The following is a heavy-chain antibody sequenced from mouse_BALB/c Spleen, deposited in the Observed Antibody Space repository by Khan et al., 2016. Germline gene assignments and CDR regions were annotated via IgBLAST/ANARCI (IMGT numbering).Heavy chain of an antibody. CDR1: GYSITSDYA. J-gene: IGHJ3*01. CDR3: ARGVTTVAWFAY. CDR2: IRYSGST. D-gene: IGHD2-2*01. V-gene: IGHV3-2*02. Sequence: VQLQESGPGLVKPSQSLSLTCTVTGYSITSDYAWNWIRQFPGNKLEWMGYIRYSGSTSYNPTLKSRISITRDTSTNQFFLQLNSVTTEDTATYYCARGVTTVAWFAYWGQATLVTVSA.